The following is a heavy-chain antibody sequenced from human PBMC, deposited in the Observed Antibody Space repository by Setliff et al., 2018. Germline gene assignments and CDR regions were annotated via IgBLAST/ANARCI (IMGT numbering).Heavy chain of an antibody. CDR2: INYSRVV. CDR1: GFSFSTYT. D-gene: IGHD1-26*01. V-gene: IGHV4-34*01. Sequence: GSLRLSCAASGFSFSTYTMNWVRQAPGGGLEWIGEINYSRVVNYKPSLKSRVSISLDTSKNQFSLRLTSLTAADTAVYYCARGSGSFPFDCWGLGTLVTVSS. CDR3: ARGSGSFPFDC. J-gene: IGHJ4*02.